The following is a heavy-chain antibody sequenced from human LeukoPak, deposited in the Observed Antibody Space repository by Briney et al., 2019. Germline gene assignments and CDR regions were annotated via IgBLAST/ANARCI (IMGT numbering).Heavy chain of an antibody. CDR1: GGTFSSYA. CDR2: IIPILAIA. D-gene: IGHD3-22*01. V-gene: IGHV1-69*04. J-gene: IGHJ1*01. CDR3: ATVITPAEVQYFQH. Sequence: ASLKVSCKASGGTFSSYAISWVRQAPGDSLEWRGRIIPILAIANYAQKSQGRVTITADNCTSTAYMVLSSLRSEDTAVYYCATVITPAEVQYFQHWGQGTLVTVSS.